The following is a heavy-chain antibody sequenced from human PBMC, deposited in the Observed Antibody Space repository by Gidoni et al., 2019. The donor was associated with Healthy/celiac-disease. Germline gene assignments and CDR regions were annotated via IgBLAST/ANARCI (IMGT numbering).Heavy chain of an antibody. CDR3: ARGSSTFADY. D-gene: IGHD2-2*01. CDR1: GFTFSDHY. V-gene: IGHV3-72*01. Sequence: EVQLVESGGGLVQPGGSLRLSCSASGFTFSDHYMDGCRQAPGKGLEWVGRTRNKANSYTTEYAASVKGRFTRSRDDSKNSLYLQMNSLKTEDTAVYYCARGSSTFADYWGQGTLVTVSS. J-gene: IGHJ4*02. CDR2: TRNKANSYTT.